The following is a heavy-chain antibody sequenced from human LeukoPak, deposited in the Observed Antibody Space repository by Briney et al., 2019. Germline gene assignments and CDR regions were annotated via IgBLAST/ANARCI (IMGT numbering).Heavy chain of an antibody. CDR2: INPNSGGT. CDR1: GYTFTGYY. Sequence: ASVKVSCKASGYTFTGYYMHWVRQAPGQGLEWMGWINPNSGGTNYAQKFQGRVTMTKDTSISTAYMELSRLRSDDTAVYYCARVMTTVTSWFDPWGQGTLVTVSS. J-gene: IGHJ5*02. V-gene: IGHV1-2*02. D-gene: IGHD4-11*01. CDR3: ARVMTTVTSWFDP.